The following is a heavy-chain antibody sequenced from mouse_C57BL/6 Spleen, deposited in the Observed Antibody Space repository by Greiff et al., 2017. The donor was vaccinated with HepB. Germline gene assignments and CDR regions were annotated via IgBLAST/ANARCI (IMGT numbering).Heavy chain of an antibody. CDR2: INPNNGGT. Sequence: EVQLQQSGPELVKPGASVKISCKASGYTFTDYYMNWVKQSHGKSLEWIGDINPNNGGTSYNQKFKGKATLTADKSSSTAYMQLSSLTSEDSAVYFCARSGGNYPLYAMDYWGQGTSVTVSS. D-gene: IGHD2-1*01. CDR1: GYTFTDYY. J-gene: IGHJ4*01. V-gene: IGHV1-26*01. CDR3: ARSGGNYPLYAMDY.